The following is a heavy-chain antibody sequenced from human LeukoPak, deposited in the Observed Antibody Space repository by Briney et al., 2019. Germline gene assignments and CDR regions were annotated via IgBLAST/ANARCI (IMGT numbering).Heavy chain of an antibody. CDR2: ISYDGSNE. CDR3: AKDGGLMATILYY. J-gene: IGHJ4*02. Sequence: PGRSLRLSCAASGFTFSSYGMHWVRQAPGKGLEWVAVISYDGSNEYYADSVKGRFTISRDNSKNTLYLQMNCLRAEDTAVYYCAKDGGLMATILYYWGQGTLVTVSS. D-gene: IGHD5-24*01. V-gene: IGHV3-30*18. CDR1: GFTFSSYG.